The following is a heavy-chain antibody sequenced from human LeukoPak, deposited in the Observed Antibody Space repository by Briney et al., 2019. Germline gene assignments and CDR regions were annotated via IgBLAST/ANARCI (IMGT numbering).Heavy chain of an antibody. D-gene: IGHD1-14*01. CDR1: GFTVSRDY. Sequence: GGSLRLSCAASGFTVSRDYMSWVRQAPGKGLEWVSVIYGGGTTHYADSVRGRFTVSRDNAKNTLYLQMNSLRAEDTAVYFCARDLGNNPAADLDAFDLWGQGTMVTVSS. CDR3: ARDLGNNPAADLDAFDL. V-gene: IGHV3-53*01. CDR2: IYGGGTT. J-gene: IGHJ3*01.